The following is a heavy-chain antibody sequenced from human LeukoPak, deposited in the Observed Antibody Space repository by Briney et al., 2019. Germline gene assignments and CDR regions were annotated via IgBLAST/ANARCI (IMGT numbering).Heavy chain of an antibody. Sequence: PSETLSLTCTVSGGSISSYYWSWIRQPPGKGLEWIGYIYYSGSTNYNPSLKSRVTISVDTSKNQFSLKLSSVTAADTAVYYCAREEGSSGWSTQGYMDVWGKGTTVTVSS. CDR1: GGSISSYY. J-gene: IGHJ6*03. CDR2: IYYSGST. CDR3: AREEGSSGWSTQGYMDV. D-gene: IGHD6-19*01. V-gene: IGHV4-59*01.